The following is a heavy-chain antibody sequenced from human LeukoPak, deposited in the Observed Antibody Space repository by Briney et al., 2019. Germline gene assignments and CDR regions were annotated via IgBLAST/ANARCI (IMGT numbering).Heavy chain of an antibody. CDR1: GYTFTSYG. Sequence: ASVKVSCKASGYTFTSYGIIWVRQAPGQGLEWMGWISAYNGNTNYAQKLQGRVTMTTDTSTSTAYMELRSLGSDDTAVYFCARASASLTGIAALGFDLWGQGTLVTVSS. J-gene: IGHJ4*02. V-gene: IGHV1-18*01. CDR3: ARASASLTGIAALGFDL. CDR2: ISAYNGNT. D-gene: IGHD6-13*01.